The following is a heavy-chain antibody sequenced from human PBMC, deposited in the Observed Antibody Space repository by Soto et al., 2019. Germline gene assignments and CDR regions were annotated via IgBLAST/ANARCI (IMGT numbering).Heavy chain of an antibody. J-gene: IGHJ4*02. Sequence: TLSLTCTVSGDSISSYYWSWIRQPPGKGLEWIGYIFHTGSANYNPSLKSRVTISIDTSKNQFSLRLSSVTAADTAVYYCARQPYTSGAYYFDYWGQGTLVTVSS. CDR1: GDSISSYY. V-gene: IGHV4-59*08. CDR3: ARQPYTSGAYYFDY. D-gene: IGHD6-19*01. CDR2: IFHTGSA.